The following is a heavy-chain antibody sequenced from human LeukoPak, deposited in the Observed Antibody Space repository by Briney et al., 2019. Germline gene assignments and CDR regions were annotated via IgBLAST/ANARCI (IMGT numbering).Heavy chain of an antibody. CDR3: ARDLDIVVVPAAMRGGGFDY. V-gene: IGHV1-18*01. CDR1: GYTFTSYG. J-gene: IGHJ4*02. Sequence: ASVKVSCKASGYTFTSYGISWVRQAPGQGLEWMGWISAYNGNTNYAQKLQGRVTMTTDTSTSTAYMELRSLRSDDTAVYYCARDLDIVVVPAAMRGGGFDYWGQGTLVTVSS. CDR2: ISAYNGNT. D-gene: IGHD2-2*01.